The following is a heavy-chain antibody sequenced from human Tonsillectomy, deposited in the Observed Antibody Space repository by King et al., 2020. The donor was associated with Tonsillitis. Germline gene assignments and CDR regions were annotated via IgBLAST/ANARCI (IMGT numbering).Heavy chain of an antibody. CDR2: INPNSGGT. CDR3: ASYRHAGYSSSWTEYCQH. Sequence: VQLVGSGAEVKKPGASVKVSCKASGYTFTGYYIHWVRQAPGQRLEWMGWINPNSGGTYYAQKCQGRVPMTGEMSISTAYMEWRSLRSDDTALYYCASYRHAGYSSSWTEYCQHWGQGTLVTVSP. V-gene: IGHV1-2*02. D-gene: IGHD6-13*01. CDR1: GYTFTGYY. J-gene: IGHJ1*01.